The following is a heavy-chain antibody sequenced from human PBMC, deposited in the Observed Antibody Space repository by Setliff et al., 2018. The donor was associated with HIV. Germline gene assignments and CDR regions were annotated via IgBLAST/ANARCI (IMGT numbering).Heavy chain of an antibody. J-gene: IGHJ5*02. CDR3: ARRGRDGVFIMFATGFDP. CDR1: SGSIKSYY. D-gene: IGHD2-8*01. Sequence: LSLTCTVSSGSIKSYYWSWIRQPPGKGLEWIGYIYYSGTTNYNPSLKSRVSISVDTSKKQFSLKLTSVTAADTAVYYCARRGRDGVFIMFATGFDPWGQGALVTVSS. V-gene: IGHV4-59*01. CDR2: IYYSGTT.